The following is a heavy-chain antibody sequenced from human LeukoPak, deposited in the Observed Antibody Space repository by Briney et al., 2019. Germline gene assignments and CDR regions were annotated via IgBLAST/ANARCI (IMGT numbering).Heavy chain of an antibody. D-gene: IGHD1-26*01. CDR2: IYYSGST. CDR3: ARGIGGATASFAY. CDR1: GGSISSSSYY. Sequence: SETLSLTCTVSGGSISSSSYYWGWIRQPPGKGLEWIGSIYYSGSTYYNPSLKSRVTISVDTSKNQFSLKLSSVTAADTAVYYWARGIGGATASFAYGGRGTRAPVS. J-gene: IGHJ4*02. V-gene: IGHV4-39*01.